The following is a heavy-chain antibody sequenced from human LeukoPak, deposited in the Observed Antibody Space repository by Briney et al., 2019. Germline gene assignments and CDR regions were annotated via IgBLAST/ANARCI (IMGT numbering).Heavy chain of an antibody. V-gene: IGHV4-39*01. D-gene: IGHD3-3*01. CDR1: GGSISSSSYY. Sequence: NSSETLSLTCTVSGGSISSSSYYWGWIRQPPGKGLEWIGSIYYSGSTYYNPSLKSRVTVSVDTSKNQFSLKLSSVTAADTAVYYCARSTRFRWSGYSFDYWGQGTLVTVSS. CDR2: IYYSGST. J-gene: IGHJ4*02. CDR3: ARSTRFRWSGYSFDY.